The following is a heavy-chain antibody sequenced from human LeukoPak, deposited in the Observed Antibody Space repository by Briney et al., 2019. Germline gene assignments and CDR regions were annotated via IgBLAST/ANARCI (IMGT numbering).Heavy chain of an antibody. V-gene: IGHV3-48*01. CDR3: ARTNERELDY. CDR1: GFTFSDYD. D-gene: IGHD1-26*01. Sequence: GGFLRLSCSASGFTFSDYDMNWVRQAPGKGLEWVSYISIFSSTIYYADSVKGRFTISRDDANSLVYLQMNSLRAEDTAVYYCARTNERELDYWGQGTLVTVSS. CDR2: ISIFSSTI. J-gene: IGHJ4*02.